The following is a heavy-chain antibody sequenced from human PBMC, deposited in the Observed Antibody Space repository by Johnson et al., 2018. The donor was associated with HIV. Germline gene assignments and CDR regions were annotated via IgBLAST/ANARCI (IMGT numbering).Heavy chain of an antibody. J-gene: IGHJ3*02. CDR3: ATSTASDAFDI. CDR2: MWYDGSNK. CDR1: GFTFSTYG. V-gene: IGHV3-33*01. D-gene: IGHD1-1*01. Sequence: QVQLVESGGGVVQPGRSLRLSCAASGFTFSTYGMHWVRQAPGKGLEWVAVMWYDGSNKYYADSVKGRFTISRDNSKNTLYLQMNSLRAEDTAVYYCATSTASDAFDIWGQGTMVTVSS.